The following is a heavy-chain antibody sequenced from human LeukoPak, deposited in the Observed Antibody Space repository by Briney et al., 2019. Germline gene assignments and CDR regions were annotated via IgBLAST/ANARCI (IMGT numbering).Heavy chain of an antibody. D-gene: IGHD1-7*01. CDR1: GYTFTSYG. CDR2: ISAYNGNT. J-gene: IGHJ4*02. CDR3: ARSRGYNWNYERLDY. V-gene: IGHV1-18*01. Sequence: ASVKVSCKASGYTFTSYGISWVRQAPGQGLEWMRWISAYNGNTNYAQKLQGRVTMTTDTSTSTAYMELRSLRSDDTAVYYCARSRGYNWNYERLDYWGQGTLVTVSS.